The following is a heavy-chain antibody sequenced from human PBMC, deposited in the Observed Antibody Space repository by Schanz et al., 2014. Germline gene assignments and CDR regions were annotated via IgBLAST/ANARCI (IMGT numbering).Heavy chain of an antibody. Sequence: QVQLVESGGGVVQPGRSLRLSCAGSGFSFSDYGMHWVRQAPGRGLEWVAVISYHGSERYYADSVKGRFTISRDNSKNTPYLQMNSLRTEDTAVYFCAKSYDTSGYSGFDYWGQGTLVTVSS. CDR2: ISYHGSER. D-gene: IGHD3-22*01. CDR1: GFSFSDYG. CDR3: AKSYDTSGYSGFDY. J-gene: IGHJ4*02. V-gene: IGHV3-30*18.